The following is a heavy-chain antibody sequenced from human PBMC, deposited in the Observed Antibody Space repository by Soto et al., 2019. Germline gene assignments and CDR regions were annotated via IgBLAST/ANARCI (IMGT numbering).Heavy chain of an antibody. V-gene: IGHV3-15*07. J-gene: IGHJ5*02. CDR2: VKTKSEGETT. CDR1: GFTFGDGW. CDR3: TTLGPS. Sequence: EVQLVESGGGWVKPGGSLTLSCVASGFTFGDGWMNWVRQTAGKGLEWVGHVKTKSEGETTDYAAPVKGRFTIWRDDSTNTLYLQMNSLKSEDTGNYFCTTLGPSWGQGTQVTVSS.